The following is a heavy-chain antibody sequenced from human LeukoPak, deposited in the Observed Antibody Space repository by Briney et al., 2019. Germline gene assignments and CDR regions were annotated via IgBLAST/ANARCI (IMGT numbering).Heavy chain of an antibody. CDR3: ARDGSYYRDWFDP. CDR1: GGTVSGYY. CDR2: IYHSGTT. V-gene: IGHV4-38-2*02. J-gene: IGHJ5*02. Sequence: SETLSLTCAVSGGTVSGYYWSWIRQTPGKGLEWIGSIYHSGTTYYNPSLKSRVTISVDTSENQFSLKLNSVTAADTAVYYCARDGSYYRDWFDPWGQGTLVTVS. D-gene: IGHD1-26*01.